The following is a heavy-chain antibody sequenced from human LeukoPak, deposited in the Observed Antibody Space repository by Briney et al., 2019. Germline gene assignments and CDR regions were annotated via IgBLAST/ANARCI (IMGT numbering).Heavy chain of an antibody. J-gene: IGHJ4*01. V-gene: IGHV3-23*01. Sequence: GGSLRLSCAASGFTFSNSAMSWVGQAPGKGVEGVSLLSGSGITKYYEDSVKGRFTISRDNSKNTLYLQMNSLRAEDTAVYYCAKGIYSSGWSYFDYWGHGTLVTVSS. D-gene: IGHD6-19*01. CDR2: LSGSGITK. CDR1: GFTFSNSA. CDR3: AKGIYSSGWSYFDY.